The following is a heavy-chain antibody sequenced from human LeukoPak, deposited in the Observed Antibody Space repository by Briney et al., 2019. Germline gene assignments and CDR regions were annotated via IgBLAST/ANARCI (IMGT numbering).Heavy chain of an antibody. CDR3: ARGGKRAVAGGYYYMDV. CDR1: GYTFTSYY. Sequence: ASVKVSCKASGYTFTSYYMHWVRQAPGQGLEWMGIINPSGGSTSYAQKFQGRVTMTRDTSTSTVYMELSSLRSGDTAVYYCARGGKRAVAGGYYYMDVWGKGTTVTVSS. J-gene: IGHJ6*03. D-gene: IGHD6-19*01. CDR2: INPSGGST. V-gene: IGHV1-46*01.